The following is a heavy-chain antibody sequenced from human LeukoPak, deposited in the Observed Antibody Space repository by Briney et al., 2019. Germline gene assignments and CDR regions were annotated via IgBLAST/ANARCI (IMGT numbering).Heavy chain of an antibody. V-gene: IGHV3-48*01. CDR2: ISSSSSTI. Sequence: PGGSLRLSCAASGFTFSSYSMNWVRQAPGKGLEWVSYISSSSSTIYYADSVKGRFTISRDSSKNTLYLQMNSLRAADTAVYYCARGHTAVTRHFDFWGQGTLVTVSS. J-gene: IGHJ4*02. CDR3: ARGHTAVTRHFDF. CDR1: GFTFSSYS. D-gene: IGHD4-17*01.